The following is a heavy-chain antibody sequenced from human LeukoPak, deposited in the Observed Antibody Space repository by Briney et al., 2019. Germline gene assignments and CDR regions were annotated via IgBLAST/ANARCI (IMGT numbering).Heavy chain of an antibody. CDR2: ISGSGCST. J-gene: IGHJ2*01. Sequence: GGSLRLSCAASGFTFSSYAMHGVRQAPGKGLEGASGISGSGCSTYYADSVKGRLTISRDNSKNTLYLQMDSLRAEDTAVYYCAKVGIRISLIVVVFTTADDWYFDLWGRGTLVTVSS. CDR3: AKVGIRISLIVVVFTTADDWYFDL. CDR1: GFTFSSYA. V-gene: IGHV3-23*01. D-gene: IGHD3-22*01.